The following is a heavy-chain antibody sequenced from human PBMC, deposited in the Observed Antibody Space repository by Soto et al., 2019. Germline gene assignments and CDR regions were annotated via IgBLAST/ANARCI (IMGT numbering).Heavy chain of an antibody. CDR2: IYHSGST. J-gene: IGHJ6*02. V-gene: IGHV4-4*02. CDR1: SGSISSSNW. CDR3: ARLILGSGRYYNDYHYYGMDV. D-gene: IGHD3-10*02. Sequence: SETLSLTCAVSSGSISSSNWWSWVRQPPGKGLEWIGEIYHSGSTYYNPSLKSRVTISVDRSKNQFSLKLSSVTAADTAVYYCARLILGSGRYYNDYHYYGMDVWGQGTTVTVFS.